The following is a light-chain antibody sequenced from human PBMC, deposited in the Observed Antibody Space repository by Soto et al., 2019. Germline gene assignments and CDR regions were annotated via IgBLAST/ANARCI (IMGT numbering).Light chain of an antibody. CDR3: CSYAGTYTHVV. CDR1: TSDVGGYSY. J-gene: IGLJ2*01. V-gene: IGLV2-11*01. Sequence: QSALTQPRSVSGSPGQSVTISCTGTTSDVGGYSYVSWYQQHPGKAPKVMIYDVIKRPSGVPDRFSGSTSGNTASLTITGLQAEDEADYYCCSYAGTYTHVVFGGGTKVTVL. CDR2: DVI.